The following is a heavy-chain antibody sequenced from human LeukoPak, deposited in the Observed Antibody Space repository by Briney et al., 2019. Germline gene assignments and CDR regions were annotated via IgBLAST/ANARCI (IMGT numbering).Heavy chain of an antibody. D-gene: IGHD4-23*01. CDR3: ARAMVVTPGPDY. CDR1: GFTFSSYE. Sequence: GGSLRLSCAASGFTFSSYETNWVRQAPGKGLEWVSYISSSGSTIYYADSVKGRFTISRDNAKNSLYLQMNSLRAEDTAVYYCARAMVVTPGPDYWGQGTLVTVSS. V-gene: IGHV3-48*03. J-gene: IGHJ4*02. CDR2: ISSSGSTI.